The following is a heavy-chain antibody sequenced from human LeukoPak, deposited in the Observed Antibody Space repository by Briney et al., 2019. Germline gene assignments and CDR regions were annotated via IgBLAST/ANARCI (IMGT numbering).Heavy chain of an antibody. CDR2: IYSGGST. Sequence: GGPMRLSGAASGFTVSSNYMSWVRAPPGGGLEWVAVIYSGGSTYYADSVKGRFTISRDNSKNTLYLQMNSLRAEDTAVYYCASISRYYYYGMDVWGQGTTVTVS. J-gene: IGHJ6*02. CDR3: ASISRYYYYGMDV. CDR1: GFTVSSNY. D-gene: IGHD2/OR15-2a*01. V-gene: IGHV3-66*02.